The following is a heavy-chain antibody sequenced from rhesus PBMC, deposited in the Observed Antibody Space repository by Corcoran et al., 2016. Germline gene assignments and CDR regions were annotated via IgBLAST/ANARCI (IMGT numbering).Heavy chain of an antibody. J-gene: IGHJ4*01. CDR2: IYWNESK. CDR3: ARGDWNDVFDY. CDR1: GFSISTTGTG. V-gene: IGHV2-95*01. Sequence: QVTLKESGPALVKPTQTLTLTCTFSGFSISTTGTGVGWIRQPPGKALEWLANIYWNESKYHNTSQKSRLTIYKDTSKNQVVLTMTNMDPVDTATYYCARGDWNDVFDYWGQGVLVTVSS. D-gene: IGHD1-7*02.